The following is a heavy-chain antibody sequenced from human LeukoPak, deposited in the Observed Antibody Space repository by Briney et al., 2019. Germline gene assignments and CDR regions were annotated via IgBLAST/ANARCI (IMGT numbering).Heavy chain of an antibody. CDR3: ARMGGSYYFDY. J-gene: IGHJ4*02. CDR1: GGSFSGYY. Sequence: PSETLSLTCAVYGGSFSGYYWSWIRQPPGKGLEWIGEINHSGSTNYNPSLKSRVTISVDTSKNQFSLKLSSVTAADTAVYYCARMGGSYYFDYWGQGTWSPSPQ. D-gene: IGHD1-26*01. CDR2: INHSGST. V-gene: IGHV4-34*01.